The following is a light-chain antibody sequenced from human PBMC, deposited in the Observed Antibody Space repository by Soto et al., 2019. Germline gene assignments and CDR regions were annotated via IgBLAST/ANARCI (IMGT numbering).Light chain of an antibody. V-gene: IGKV3-15*01. CDR3: QQYNNWPLT. CDR2: GIS. J-gene: IGKJ4*01. CDR1: QSLTSY. Sequence: EIVMTQSPATLSVSPGGTATLSCRASQSLTSYLAWYQQKPDQAPRLLIYGISTRATDIPARFSGSGSGTEFTLTISSLQSEDFAVYYCQQYNNWPLTFGGGTKVDI.